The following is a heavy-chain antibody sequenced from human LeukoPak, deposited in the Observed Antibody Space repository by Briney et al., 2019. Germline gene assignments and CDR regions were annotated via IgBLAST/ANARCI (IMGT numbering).Heavy chain of an antibody. J-gene: IGHJ4*02. Sequence: SETLSLTCTVSGGSISSYYWSWIRQPAGKGLEWIGRIYTSGSTNYNPSLKSRVTISVDTSKNQFSLKLSSVTAADTAVYYCARHYYDSSGYPGHFDYWGQGTLVTVSS. CDR1: GGSISSYY. V-gene: IGHV4-4*07. D-gene: IGHD3-22*01. CDR3: ARHYYDSSGYPGHFDY. CDR2: IYTSGST.